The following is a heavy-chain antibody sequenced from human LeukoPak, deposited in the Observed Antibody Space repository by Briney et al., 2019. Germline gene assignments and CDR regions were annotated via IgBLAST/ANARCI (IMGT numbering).Heavy chain of an antibody. CDR1: GYTFTDYY. D-gene: IGHD6-13*01. J-gene: IGHJ4*02. V-gene: IGHV1-2*06. CDR2: INPTSGDT. Sequence: ASVKVSCKASGYTFTDYYMHWVRQAPGQGLEWMGRINPTSGDTNYAQKFQGRVTMTRDTSISTAYMELSRLRSDDTAVYYCAREIDSSNRYYFDYWGQGTLVTVSS. CDR3: AREIDSSNRYYFDY.